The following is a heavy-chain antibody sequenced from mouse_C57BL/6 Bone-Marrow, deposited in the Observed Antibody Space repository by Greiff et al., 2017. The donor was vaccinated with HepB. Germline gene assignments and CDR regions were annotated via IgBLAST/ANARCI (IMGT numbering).Heavy chain of an antibody. J-gene: IGHJ4*01. D-gene: IGHD1-1*02. CDR2: ISSGSSTI. CDR1: GFTFSDYG. V-gene: IGHV5-17*01. Sequence: VQLKESGGGLVKPGGSLKLSCAASGFTFSDYGMHWVRQAPEKGLEWVAYISSGSSTIYYADTVKGRFTISRDNAKNTLFLQMTSLRSEDTAMYYCARGLWSPRGAMDYWGQGTSVTVSS. CDR3: ARGLWSPRGAMDY.